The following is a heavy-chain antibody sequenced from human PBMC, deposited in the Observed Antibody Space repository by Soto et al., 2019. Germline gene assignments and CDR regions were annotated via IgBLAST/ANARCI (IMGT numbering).Heavy chain of an antibody. CDR1: GYTFRNFG. J-gene: IGHJ4*02. CDR2: ISAYNANA. V-gene: IGHV1-18*01. CDR3: ARENSYFDY. Sequence: QIQLLQSGAEVKKPGASVKVTCKASGYTFRNFGISWVRQAPGQGLEWMGWISAYNANANYGQKFQGRLTMTADTSTSTAYMELRSLRSDDTAVYYCARENSYFDYWGQGTLVTVSS.